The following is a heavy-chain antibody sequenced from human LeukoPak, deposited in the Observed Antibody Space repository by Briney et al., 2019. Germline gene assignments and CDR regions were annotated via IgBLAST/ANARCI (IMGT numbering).Heavy chain of an antibody. CDR2: INSDGSST. CDR3: VKDMAVLDATNGLGV. D-gene: IGHD2-15*01. CDR1: GFTFSSYW. V-gene: IGHV3-74*01. J-gene: IGHJ6*02. Sequence: GGSLRLSCAASGFTFSSYWMHWVRQAPGKGLVWVSRINSDGSSTSYADSVKGRFTISRDNANNTLYLQMKSLKSEDTAVYYCVKDMAVLDATNGLGVWGQGTTVIVSS.